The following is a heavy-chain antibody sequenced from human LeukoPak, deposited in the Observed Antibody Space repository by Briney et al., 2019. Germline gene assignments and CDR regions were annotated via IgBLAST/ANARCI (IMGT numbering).Heavy chain of an antibody. CDR1: GYTFTSYG. CDR3: AREYRPGSTSCYGPCSADYYYYMDV. CDR2: SSAYNGNT. Sequence: ASVKVSCKASGYTFTSYGISWVRQAPGQGLEWMGWSSAYNGNTNYAQKLQGRVTMTTDTSTSTAYMELRSLRSDDTAVYYCAREYRPGSTSCYGPCSADYYYYMDVWGKGTTVTVSS. D-gene: IGHD2-2*01. V-gene: IGHV1-18*01. J-gene: IGHJ6*03.